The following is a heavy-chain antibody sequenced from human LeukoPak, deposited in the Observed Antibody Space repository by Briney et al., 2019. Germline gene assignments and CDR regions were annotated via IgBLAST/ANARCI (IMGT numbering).Heavy chain of an antibody. J-gene: IGHJ5*02. CDR1: GYTFTSYA. D-gene: IGHD6-19*01. Sequence: ASVKVSCKASGYTFTSYAMHWVRQAPGQRLEWMGWINAGNGNTKYSQKFQGRVTITRDTSASTAYMELSSLRSEDTAVYYCARGSQPSRGERWLVHWFDPWGQGTLVTVSS. V-gene: IGHV1-3*01. CDR3: ARGSQPSRGERWLVHWFDP. CDR2: INAGNGNT.